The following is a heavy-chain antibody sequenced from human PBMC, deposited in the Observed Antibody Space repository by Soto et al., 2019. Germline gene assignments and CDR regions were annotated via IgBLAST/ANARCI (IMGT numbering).Heavy chain of an antibody. CDR1: GFTFSSYA. D-gene: IGHD1-20*01. CDR3: ARDNLKVNLYGMDV. V-gene: IGHV3-30-3*01. Sequence: GGSLRLSCAASGFTFSSYAMHWVRQAPGKGLEWVAVISYDGSNKYYADSVKGRFTISRDNSKNTLYLQMNSLRAEDTAVYYCARDNLKVNLYGMDVWGQGTTVTVSS. J-gene: IGHJ6*02. CDR2: ISYDGSNK.